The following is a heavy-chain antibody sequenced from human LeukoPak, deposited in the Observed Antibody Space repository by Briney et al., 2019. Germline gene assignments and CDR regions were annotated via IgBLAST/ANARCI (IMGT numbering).Heavy chain of an antibody. Sequence: PSETLSLTCTVSGDSISSGGYYWSWIRQHPGKGLEWIGYIYYSGSTYYNPSLKSRVTISIDTSKNQFSLKLSSVTAADTAVYYCAREDENTFDYWGQGTLVTVSS. J-gene: IGHJ4*02. V-gene: IGHV4-31*03. CDR1: GDSISSGGYY. D-gene: IGHD2/OR15-2a*01. CDR3: AREDENTFDY. CDR2: IYYSGST.